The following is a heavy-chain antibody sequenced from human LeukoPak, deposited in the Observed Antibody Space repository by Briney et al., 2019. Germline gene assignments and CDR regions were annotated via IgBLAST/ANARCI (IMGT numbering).Heavy chain of an antibody. CDR2: IYYSGST. D-gene: IGHD2-15*01. J-gene: IGHJ6*02. CDR3: ARARRCSGGSCYHDGMDV. CDR1: GGSISSGGYY. V-gene: IGHV4-31*03. Sequence: SQTLSLTCTVSGGSISSGGYYWSWIRQHPGKGLEWIGYIYYSGSTYYNPSLKSRVTISVDTSKNQFSLKLSSVTAADTAVYYCARARRCSGGSCYHDGMDVWGQGTTVTVSS.